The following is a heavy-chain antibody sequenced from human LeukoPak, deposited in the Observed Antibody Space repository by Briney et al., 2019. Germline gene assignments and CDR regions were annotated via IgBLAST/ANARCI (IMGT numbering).Heavy chain of an antibody. V-gene: IGHV4-4*02. CDR1: GGSISSRNW. Sequence: SETLSLTCAVSGGSISSRNWWSWVRQPPGKGLEWIGEIYHSGSTNYNPSLKSRVTISVDTSKNQFSLKLSSVTAADTAVYYCARDAHRAFDIWGQGTMVTVSS. CDR3: ARDAHRAFDI. CDR2: IYHSGST. J-gene: IGHJ3*02.